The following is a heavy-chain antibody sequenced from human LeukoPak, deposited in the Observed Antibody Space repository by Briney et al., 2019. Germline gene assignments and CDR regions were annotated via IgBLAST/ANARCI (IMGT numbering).Heavy chain of an antibody. D-gene: IGHD1-14*01. V-gene: IGHV4-39*01. J-gene: IGHJ4*02. CDR3: ASPGMGY. Sequence: SETLSLTCTVSGGSIRSSYYYWGWIRQPPGKGLEWIGSIYDSGSTYYNPSLKSRVTISVDTSKNQFSLKLNSVTAADTAVYYCASPGMGYWGQGTLVTVSS. CDR2: IYDSGST. CDR1: GGSIRSSYYY.